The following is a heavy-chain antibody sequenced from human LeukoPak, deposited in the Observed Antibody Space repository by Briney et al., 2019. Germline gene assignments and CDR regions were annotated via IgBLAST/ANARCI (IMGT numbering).Heavy chain of an antibody. CDR3: ARELKRLAFDS. CDR1: GYTISSCG. CDR2: ISYDGSNK. V-gene: IGHV3-30*03. D-gene: IGHD5-24*01. J-gene: IGHJ3*02. Sequence: SLRLSCAASGYTISSCGMYWVRQAPGKELVGVAVISYDGSNKYYADSVKGRFTISKDNSKNTLYLKMNSVSAADTAVYYCARELKRLAFDSCNQGAMVTVSS.